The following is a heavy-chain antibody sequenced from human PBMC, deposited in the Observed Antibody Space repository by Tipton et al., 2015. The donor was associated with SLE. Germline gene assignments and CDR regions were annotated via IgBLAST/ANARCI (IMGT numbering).Heavy chain of an antibody. CDR3: ATSLIVQGIFFDF. V-gene: IGHV4-30-2*06. CDR1: GGSISGGSYA. Sequence: TLSLTCAVSGGSISGGSYAWNWIRQSPGKGLEWIGYIYPSGSSHYSPSFKSRLTISVDSSRNEISLMLSSVTAADTAVYYCATSLIVQGIFFDFWGQGTLVTVSS. J-gene: IGHJ4*02. D-gene: IGHD1-26*01. CDR2: IYPSGSS.